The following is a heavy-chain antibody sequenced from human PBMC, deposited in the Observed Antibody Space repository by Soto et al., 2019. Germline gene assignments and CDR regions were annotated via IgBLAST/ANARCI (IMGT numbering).Heavy chain of an antibody. D-gene: IGHD3-3*01. CDR1: GGSISNGGYY. Sequence: TLSLTCTVSGGSISNGGYYWTWIRQHPGKGLEWIGYIYYSGSTYYNPSLKSRVTISVDTSKNQFSLKLTSVTAADTAVYSCARDVTDFWSGHEGMDVWGQGTTVTVSS. J-gene: IGHJ6*02. CDR2: IYYSGST. CDR3: ARDVTDFWSGHEGMDV. V-gene: IGHV4-31*03.